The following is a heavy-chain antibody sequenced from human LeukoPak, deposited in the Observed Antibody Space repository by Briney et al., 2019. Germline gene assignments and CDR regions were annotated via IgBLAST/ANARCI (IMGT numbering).Heavy chain of an antibody. CDR3: AREGHIWFGELGNV. CDR1: GGSISSYY. Sequence: PSETLSLTCPVSGGSISSYYWSWMRQPPGKGLEWIGYIYYSGGTTYHTSLKSPVTISVDTSKSQFSLRLSSVTAADTAVYYCAREGHIWFGELGNVWGKGTTVTVSS. J-gene: IGHJ6*04. V-gene: IGHV4-59*01. D-gene: IGHD3-10*01. CDR2: IYYSGGT.